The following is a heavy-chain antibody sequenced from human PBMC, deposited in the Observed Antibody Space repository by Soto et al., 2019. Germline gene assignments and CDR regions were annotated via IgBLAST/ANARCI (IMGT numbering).Heavy chain of an antibody. CDR3: ARDPTIDIVVVPAELYMDV. V-gene: IGHV3-30-3*01. CDR2: ISYDGSNK. J-gene: IGHJ6*02. CDR1: GFTFSSYA. D-gene: IGHD2-2*01. Sequence: HPGGSLRLSCAASGFTFSSYAMHWVRQAPGKGLEWVAVISYDGSNKYYADSVKGRFTISRDNSKNTLYLQMNSLRAEDTAVYYCARDPTIDIVVVPAELYMDVWGQGTTVTVSS.